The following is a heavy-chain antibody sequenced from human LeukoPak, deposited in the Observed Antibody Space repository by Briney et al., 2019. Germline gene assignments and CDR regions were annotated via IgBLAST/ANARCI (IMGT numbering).Heavy chain of an antibody. J-gene: IGHJ5*02. Sequence: ASVKVPCKASGYTFTSHDIFWVRQATGQGLEWVGWMNLNSGNTVYAQKFQGRVTMTRDTSISTAYMELSSLRSEDTAVYYCARNLNGLDPWGQGTLVTVSS. CDR3: ARNLNGLDP. D-gene: IGHD3-9*01. CDR1: GYTFTSHD. CDR2: MNLNSGNT. V-gene: IGHV1-8*01.